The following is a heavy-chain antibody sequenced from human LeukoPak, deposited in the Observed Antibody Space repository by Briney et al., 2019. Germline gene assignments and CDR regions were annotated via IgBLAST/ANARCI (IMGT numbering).Heavy chain of an antibody. Sequence: PSETLSLTCAVSGYSISSGYYWGSIRQPPGKGLEWIGSIYHRGSTYYNPFLKSRVTISVDTYKNQFSLKLSPVTAADTAVYYCARRPSYYDGSGYLNWFDPWGQGTLVTVSS. D-gene: IGHD3-22*01. CDR2: IYHRGST. J-gene: IGHJ5*02. V-gene: IGHV4-38-2*01. CDR3: ARRPSYYDGSGYLNWFDP. CDR1: GYSISSGYY.